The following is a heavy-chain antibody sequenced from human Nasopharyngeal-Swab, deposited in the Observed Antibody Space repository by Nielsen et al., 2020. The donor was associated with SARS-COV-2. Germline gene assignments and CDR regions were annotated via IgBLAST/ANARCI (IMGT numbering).Heavy chain of an antibody. CDR3: AKAHPLGVFDY. Sequence: GASLPISCPSSGFTFAASALHWVRPAPGKGLEWVSCISWNSGRIGYADSVKGRFTISRDNAKNSLYLQMNSLRAEDTALYYCAKAHPLGVFDYWGQGTLVTVSS. J-gene: IGHJ4*02. V-gene: IGHV3-9*01. CDR2: ISWNSGRI. CDR1: GFTFAASA. D-gene: IGHD2-8*01.